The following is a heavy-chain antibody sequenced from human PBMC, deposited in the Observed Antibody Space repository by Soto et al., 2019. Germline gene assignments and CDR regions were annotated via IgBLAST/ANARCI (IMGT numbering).Heavy chain of an antibody. CDR3: ARDPPLWKQLTTYYYCGMDV. Sequence: QVQLVQSGAEVKKPGASVKVSCKASGYTFTSYGISWVRQAPGQGLEWMGWISAYNGNTNYAQKRPGRVTTTTDPSTSTAYMELRSLRSDDTAVYYCARDPPLWKQLTTYYYCGMDVWGQGTTVTVSS. J-gene: IGHJ6*02. CDR1: GYTFTSYG. D-gene: IGHD6-13*01. V-gene: IGHV1-18*01. CDR2: ISAYNGNT.